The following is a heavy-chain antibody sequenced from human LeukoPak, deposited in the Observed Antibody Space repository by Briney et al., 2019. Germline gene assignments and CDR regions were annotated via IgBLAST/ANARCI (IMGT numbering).Heavy chain of an antibody. J-gene: IGHJ4*02. Sequence: TGGSLRLSCAASGFTFSSYATSWVRQAPGKGLEWVSAISGSGGSTYYADSVKGRFTISRDNSKNTLYLQMNSLRAEDTAVYYCAKAPSPVLRFLEWLNGIDYWGQGTLVTVSS. CDR3: AKAPSPVLRFLEWLNGIDY. CDR1: GFTFSSYA. CDR2: ISGSGGST. V-gene: IGHV3-23*01. D-gene: IGHD3-3*01.